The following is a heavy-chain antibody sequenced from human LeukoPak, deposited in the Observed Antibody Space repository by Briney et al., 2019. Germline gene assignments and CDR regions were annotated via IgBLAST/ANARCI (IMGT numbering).Heavy chain of an antibody. V-gene: IGHV3-23*01. CDR1: GITFSRNA. CDR2: ISGSGDTT. D-gene: IGHD5-18*01. Sequence: GGSLRLSCAASGITFSRNAITWVRQAPGKGLEWVSAISGSGDTTYYADSVKGRFTISRDNSKNMLNLQMNSLRAEDTAVYYCAKFTAMIYWYFDLWGRGTLVTVSS. CDR3: AKFTAMIYWYFDL. J-gene: IGHJ2*01.